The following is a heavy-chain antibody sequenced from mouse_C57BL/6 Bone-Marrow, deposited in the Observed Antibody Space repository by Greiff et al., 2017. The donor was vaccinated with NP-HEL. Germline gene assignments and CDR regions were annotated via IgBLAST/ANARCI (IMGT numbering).Heavy chain of an antibody. V-gene: IGHV3-6*01. CDR1: GYSITSGYY. J-gene: IGHJ2*01. CDR2: ISYDGSN. CDR3: ARDYYGRRDFDY. Sequence: EVQLQPSGPGLVKPSQSLSLTCSVTGYSITSGYYWNWIRQFPGNKLEWMGYISYDGSNNYNPSLKNRISITRDTSKNQFFLKLNSVTTEDTATYYCARDYYGRRDFDYWGQGTNLTVSS. D-gene: IGHD1-1*01.